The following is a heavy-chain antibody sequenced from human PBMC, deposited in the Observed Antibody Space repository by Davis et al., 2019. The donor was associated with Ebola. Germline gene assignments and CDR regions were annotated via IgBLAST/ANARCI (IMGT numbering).Heavy chain of an antibody. V-gene: IGHV4-59*04. J-gene: IGHJ6*02. CDR2: ISNGGST. D-gene: IGHD3-22*01. CDR1: GGSVGSDY. CDR3: ARHVNGGSGYYYYYYGMDV. Sequence: MPSETLSLTCSVSGGSVGSDYWSWIRQSPGKGLEWIAFISNGGSTYYNPSLKSRVTISVDTSKNQFSLKLSSVTAADTAVYYCARHVNGGSGYYYYYYGMDVWGQGTTVTVSS.